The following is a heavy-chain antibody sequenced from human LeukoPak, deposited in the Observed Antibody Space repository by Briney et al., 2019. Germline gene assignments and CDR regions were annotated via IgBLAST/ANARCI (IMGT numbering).Heavy chain of an antibody. CDR2: INPNSGGT. CDR3: ARGYYYGSGHYGMDV. V-gene: IGHV1-2*04. J-gene: IGHJ6*02. D-gene: IGHD3-10*01. Sequence: ASVKVSCEASGYTFTGYYMHWVRQAPGQGLEWMGWINPNSGGTNYAQKFQGWVTMTRDTSISTAYMELSRLRSDDTAVYYCARGYYYGSGHYGMDVWGQGTTVTVSS. CDR1: GYTFTGYY.